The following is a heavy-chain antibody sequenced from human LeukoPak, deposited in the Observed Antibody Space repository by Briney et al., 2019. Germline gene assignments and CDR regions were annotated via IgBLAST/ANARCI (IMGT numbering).Heavy chain of an antibody. D-gene: IGHD2-15*01. V-gene: IGHV3-15*07. CDR1: GFTFNDAW. CDR2: IKTKADGETT. CDR3: ITSKIGVGCFDF. Sequence: GGSLRLSCAVSGFTFNDAWMNWVRQAPGKGLEWVGLIKTKADGETTDYAAPVKGRFTISRDDSKNTVSLQMNSLKTEDTAVYYCITSKIGVGCFDFWGQGNLVTVSS. J-gene: IGHJ4*02.